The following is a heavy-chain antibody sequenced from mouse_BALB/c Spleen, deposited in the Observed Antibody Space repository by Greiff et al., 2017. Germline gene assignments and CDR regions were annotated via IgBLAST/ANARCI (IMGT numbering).Heavy chain of an antibody. CDR3: ARPLVYDGYYGFAY. D-gene: IGHD2-3*01. CDR2: IDPANGNT. Sequence: VQLQQSGAELVKPGASVKLSCTASGFNIKDTYMHWVKQRPEQGLEWIGRIDPANGNTKYDPKFQGKATLTADTSSNTAYLQLSSLTSEDTAVYYCARPLVYDGYYGFAYWGQGTLVTVSA. J-gene: IGHJ3*01. CDR1: GFNIKDTY. V-gene: IGHV14-3*02.